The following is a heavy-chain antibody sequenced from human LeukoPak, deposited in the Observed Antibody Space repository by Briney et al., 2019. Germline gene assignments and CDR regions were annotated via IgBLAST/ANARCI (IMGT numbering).Heavy chain of an antibody. D-gene: IGHD3-10*01. V-gene: IGHV3-48*02. CDR1: GFTFNTYS. Sequence: PGGSLRLSCAASGFTFNTYSMSWVRQAPGKGLEWLSYISSTSTTIYYADSVKGRFTTSRDNAKNSLYLQMNSLRDEDTAVYCCARDSYGSGTTFDHWGQGTLVTVSS. J-gene: IGHJ4*02. CDR2: ISSTSTTI. CDR3: ARDSYGSGTTFDH.